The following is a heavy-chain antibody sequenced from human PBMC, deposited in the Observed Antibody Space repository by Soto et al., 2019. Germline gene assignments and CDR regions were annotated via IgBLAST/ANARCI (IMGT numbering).Heavy chain of an antibody. Sequence: EVQLLESGGGLVQPGGSLRLSCAASGFTFSSYAMSWVRQAPGKGLEGVSAISGSGGSTYYADSVKGRFTISRDNSKNTLYRQMNRLRAEDTAVYYCAKDLGSTVVTPFDTWGQGTMVTVSS. CDR3: AKDLGSTVVTPFDT. V-gene: IGHV3-23*01. CDR1: GFTFSSYA. J-gene: IGHJ3*02. CDR2: ISGSGGST. D-gene: IGHD4-17*01.